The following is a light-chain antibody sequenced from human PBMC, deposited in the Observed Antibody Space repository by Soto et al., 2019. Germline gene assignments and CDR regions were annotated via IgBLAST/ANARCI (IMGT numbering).Light chain of an antibody. Sequence: EILLTQSPDTVSVSPGETATLSCRASQSLSSNLAWYQQKPGQAPRLLIFRASTRATGIPARFSATGSGTEFNLTISSLQSEDFAVYYCQQYNNWPSHITFGPGTKVDIK. CDR1: QSLSSN. CDR2: RAS. CDR3: QQYNNWPSHIT. J-gene: IGKJ3*01. V-gene: IGKV3-15*01.